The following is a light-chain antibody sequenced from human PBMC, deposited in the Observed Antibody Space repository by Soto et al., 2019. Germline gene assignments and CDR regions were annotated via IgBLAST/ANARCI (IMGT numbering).Light chain of an antibody. V-gene: IGKV3-20*01. CDR3: QQYATSPLS. J-gene: IGKJ4*01. CDR2: GAS. CDR1: QSVGRNY. Sequence: EVVLTQSPGTLSVSPGERVTLSCRASQSVGRNYLAWYQQKPGKAPSLLIHGASSSATGIPDRFSGSGSGTDFTLTISRLEPEDFAVYYCQQYATSPLSFGRGKKVETK.